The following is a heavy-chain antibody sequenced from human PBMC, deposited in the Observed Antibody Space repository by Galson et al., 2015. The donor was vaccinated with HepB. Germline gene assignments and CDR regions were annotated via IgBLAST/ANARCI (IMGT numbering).Heavy chain of an antibody. CDR3: TTGPPLWFGELLDY. CDR2: XXXKTXXGTT. V-gene: IGHV3-15*07. D-gene: IGHD3-10*01. J-gene: IGHJ4*02. Sequence: SLRLSCAASGXXXXXXXXXXXXXXPGKGLGXXXRXXXKTXXGTTDYAAPVKGRFTISRDDSKNTLYLQMNSLKTEDTAVYYCTTGPPLWFGELLDYWGQGXLVTVSS. CDR1: GXXXXXXX.